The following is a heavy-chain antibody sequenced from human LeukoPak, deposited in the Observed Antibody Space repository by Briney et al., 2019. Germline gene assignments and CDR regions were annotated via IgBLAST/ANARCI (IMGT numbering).Heavy chain of an antibody. V-gene: IGHV1-69*06. Sequence: ASVKVSCKASGGTFSSYAISWVRQAPGQGLEWMGGTIPIFGTANYAQKFQGRVTITADKSTSTAYMELSSLRSEDTAVYYCAKDRYFDWIFSLPHAFEIWGQGTMVTVSS. CDR3: AKDRYFDWIFSLPHAFEI. D-gene: IGHD3-9*01. J-gene: IGHJ3*02. CDR1: GGTFSSYA. CDR2: TIPIFGTA.